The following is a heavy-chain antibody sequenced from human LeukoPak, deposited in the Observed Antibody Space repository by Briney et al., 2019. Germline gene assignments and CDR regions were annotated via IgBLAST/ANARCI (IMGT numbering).Heavy chain of an antibody. Sequence: GESLKISCKGSGYSFTNYWIGWVRQMPGEGLQWMGIIHPGDSDTRYSPSFQGQVTISADKSISTAYLQWGSLKASDTAMYYCVRLPTGYPNWFDPWGQGTLVTVSS. V-gene: IGHV5-51*01. D-gene: IGHD6-25*01. CDR3: VRLPTGYPNWFDP. CDR2: IHPGDSDT. CDR1: GYSFTNYW. J-gene: IGHJ5*02.